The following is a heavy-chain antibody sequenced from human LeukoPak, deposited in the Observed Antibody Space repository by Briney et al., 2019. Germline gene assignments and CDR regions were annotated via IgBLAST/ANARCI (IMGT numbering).Heavy chain of an antibody. V-gene: IGHV3-64*01. CDR1: GFTFSSYA. J-gene: IGHJ3*02. D-gene: IGHD6-19*01. CDR2: ISSNGGST. CDR3: ASGGIAVAGDDAFDI. Sequence: PGGSLRLSCAASGFTFSSYAMHWVRQAPGKGLEYVSAISSNGGSTYYANSVKGGFTISRDNSKNTLYLQMGSLRAEDMAVYYCASGGIAVAGDDAFDIWGQGTMVTVSS.